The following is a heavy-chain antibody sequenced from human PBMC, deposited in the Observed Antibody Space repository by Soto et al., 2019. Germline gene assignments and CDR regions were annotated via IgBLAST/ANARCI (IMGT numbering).Heavy chain of an antibody. D-gene: IGHD6-13*01. J-gene: IGHJ5*02. CDR3: AKDYTSTWYWYFDP. CDR2: ISGSGDKT. V-gene: IGHV3-23*01. CDR1: GFSFSNFA. Sequence: GGSLRLSCAASGFSFSNFAMSWVRQAPGTGLEWVSSISGSGDKTYYLDSVKGRFTISRDNSKNTLYLHMNSLGAEDTAVYFCAKDYTSTWYWYFDPWGQGTLVTVSS.